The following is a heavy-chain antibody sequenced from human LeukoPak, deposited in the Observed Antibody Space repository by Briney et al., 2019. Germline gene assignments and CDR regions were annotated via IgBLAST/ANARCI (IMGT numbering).Heavy chain of an antibody. CDR3: ARDRYYGRWFDP. Sequence: GASVKVSCKASGYTFTSYDINWVRQATGQGLEWMGWMNPNSGNTGYAQKFQGRVTMTRNTSISTAYMELSSLRSEDTAVYCCARDRYYGRWFDPWGQGTLVTVSS. CDR2: MNPNSGNT. J-gene: IGHJ5*02. V-gene: IGHV1-8*01. CDR1: GYTFTSYD. D-gene: IGHD3-10*01.